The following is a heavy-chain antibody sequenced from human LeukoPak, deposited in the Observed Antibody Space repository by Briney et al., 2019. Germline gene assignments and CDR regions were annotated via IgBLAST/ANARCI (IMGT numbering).Heavy chain of an antibody. J-gene: IGHJ6*02. CDR1: GYSFTSYW. Sequence: GESLKTSCKGSGYSFTSYWISWVRQMPGKGLEWMGRIDPSDSYYSPSFQGHVTISADKSISTAYLQWSSLKASGTAMYYCARQRFDYGYGMDVWGQGTTVTVSS. D-gene: IGHD3-16*01. V-gene: IGHV5-10-1*01. CDR2: IDPSDSY. CDR3: ARQRFDYGYGMDV.